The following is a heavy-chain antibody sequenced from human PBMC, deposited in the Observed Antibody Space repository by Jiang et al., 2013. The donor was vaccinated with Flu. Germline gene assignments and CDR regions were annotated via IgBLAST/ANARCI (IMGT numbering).Heavy chain of an antibody. V-gene: IGHV3-30*03. CDR3: ARVISVAGTEWDAFDI. D-gene: IGHD6-19*01. CDR2: ISSDGNNQ. CDR1: GFTFRSYV. J-gene: IGHJ3*02. Sequence: RLSCVASGFTFRSYVMHWVRQAPGKGPEWVSKISSDGNNQDYPDSVKGRFTMSRDNSKNTIYLQMNYLRDEDTAVYHCARVISVAGTEWDAFDIWGQGTKVTVSS.